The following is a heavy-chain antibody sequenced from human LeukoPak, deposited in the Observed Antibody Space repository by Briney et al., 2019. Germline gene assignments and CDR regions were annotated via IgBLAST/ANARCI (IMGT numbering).Heavy chain of an antibody. CDR2: INHSGST. V-gene: IGHV4-34*01. Sequence: PSETLSLTCAVYGGSFSGYYWSWIRQPPGKGLEWIGEINHSGSTNYNPSLKSRVTIPVDTSKNQFSLKLSSVTAADTAVYYCARGRIMVRGVMDVWGKGTTVTVSS. CDR1: GGSFSGYY. J-gene: IGHJ6*04. D-gene: IGHD3-10*01. CDR3: ARGRIMVRGVMDV.